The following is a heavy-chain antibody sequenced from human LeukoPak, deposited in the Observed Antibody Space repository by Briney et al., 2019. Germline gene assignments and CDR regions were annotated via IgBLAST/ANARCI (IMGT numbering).Heavy chain of an antibody. V-gene: IGHV1-69*05. CDR1: GGTFSSYG. CDR2: IIPISGTA. D-gene: IGHD1-14*01. CDR3: ARGGTFYRRTLLNYFDY. Sequence: PSVKVSCKASGGTFSSYGISWVRQAPGQGLEWMGGIIPISGTANYAQRFQGRVTFTTDESTSTAYMELTSLRSEDTAVYYCARGGTFYRRTLLNYFDYWGQGSLVTASS. J-gene: IGHJ4*02.